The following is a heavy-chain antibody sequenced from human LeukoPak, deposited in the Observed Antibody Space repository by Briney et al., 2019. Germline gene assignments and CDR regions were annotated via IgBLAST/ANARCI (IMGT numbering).Heavy chain of an antibody. Sequence: SVKVSCKASGDSISKFAVSWVRQAPGQGLQWMGGIIPNFGTADYAQKFQGRVTITADEATSTTYMELSSLKSEDTAIYYCTTRSCGAGACSSSFYYYYGLHFWGQGTTVSVSS. V-gene: IGHV1-69*13. CDR2: IIPNFGTA. CDR1: GDSISKFA. D-gene: IGHD3-16*01. CDR3: TTRSCGAGACSSSFYYYYGLHF. J-gene: IGHJ6*02.